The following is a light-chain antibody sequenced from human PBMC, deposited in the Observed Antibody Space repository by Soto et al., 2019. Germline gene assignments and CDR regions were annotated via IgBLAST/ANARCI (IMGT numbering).Light chain of an antibody. CDR2: DAS. CDR1: QSVSSY. Sequence: EIVLTQSPATLSLSPGERATLSCRASQSVSSYLAWYQQKHGQAPRLLIYDASNRATGIPARFSGSGSGTGFTLTISSLEPEDVAVYYCQQRSNWPPTYTLGQGTKLEIK. CDR3: QQRSNWPPTYT. J-gene: IGKJ2*01. V-gene: IGKV3-11*01.